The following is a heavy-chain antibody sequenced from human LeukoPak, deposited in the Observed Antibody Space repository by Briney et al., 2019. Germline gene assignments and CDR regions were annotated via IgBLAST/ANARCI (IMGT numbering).Heavy chain of an antibody. V-gene: IGHV3-30*18. CDR3: AKDQGVVLVADPCEVYFQH. CDR2: ISYDGSNK. Sequence: GRSLSLSCAASGFIFSSYRIHWVRQPPAKGLAWVAVISYDGSNKYYADSVKDRFTLPRHKSKHTLSLQMNSLRAEDTAVYYCAKDQGVVLVADPCEVYFQHWGQGTLVTVSS. J-gene: IGHJ1*01. CDR1: GFIFSSYR. D-gene: IGHD2-15*01.